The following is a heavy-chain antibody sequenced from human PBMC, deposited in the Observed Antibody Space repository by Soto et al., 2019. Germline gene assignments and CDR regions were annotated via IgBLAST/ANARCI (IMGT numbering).Heavy chain of an antibody. J-gene: IGHJ6*02. Sequence: GGSLRLSCAASGFTFSSYAMSWVRQAPGKGLEWVSAISGSGGSTYYADSVKGRFTISRDNSKNTPYLQMNSLRAEDTAVYYCAKVGDLEWLFFDYYYGMDVWGQGTTVTVSS. V-gene: IGHV3-23*01. D-gene: IGHD3-3*01. CDR3: AKVGDLEWLFFDYYYGMDV. CDR2: ISGSGGST. CDR1: GFTFSSYA.